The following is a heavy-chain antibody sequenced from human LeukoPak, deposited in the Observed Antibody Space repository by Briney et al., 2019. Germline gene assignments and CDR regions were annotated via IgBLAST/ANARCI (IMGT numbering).Heavy chain of an antibody. D-gene: IGHD1-26*01. J-gene: IGHJ4*02. CDR3: ARDRVGADDY. V-gene: IGHV3-21*01. CDR1: GFTFSNYS. CDR2: ISSSSSYI. Sequence: GSLRLSCAVSGFTFSNYSMNWVRQAPGKGLEWVSSISSSSSYIYYADSVKGRFTISRDNAKNSLYLQMNSLRAEDTAVYYCARDRVGADDYWGQGTLVTVSS.